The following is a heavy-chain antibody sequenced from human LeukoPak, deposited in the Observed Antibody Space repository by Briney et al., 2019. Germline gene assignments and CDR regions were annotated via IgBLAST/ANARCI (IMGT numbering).Heavy chain of an antibody. V-gene: IGHV3-23*01. CDR2: LSGSGSNT. D-gene: IGHD3-3*01. Sequence: GGSLRLSCAASGFPLSSYAMTWVRQAPGKGLEWVSSLSGSGSNTYHADSVKGRFTISRDHSRNTLFLQMNSLRTEDTAVYYCARAADFRGYYFDYWGQGTLVTVSS. CDR3: ARAADFRGYYFDY. CDR1: GFPLSSYA. J-gene: IGHJ4*02.